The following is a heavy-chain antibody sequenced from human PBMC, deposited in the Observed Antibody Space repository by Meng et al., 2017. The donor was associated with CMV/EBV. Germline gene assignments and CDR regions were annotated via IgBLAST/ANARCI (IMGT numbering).Heavy chain of an antibody. CDR2: MNPNSGNT. CDR1: TSYD. V-gene: IGHV1-8*01. D-gene: IGHD3-10*01. J-gene: IGHJ5*02. Sequence: TSYDINRVRQATGQGLEWMGWMNPNSGNTGYAQKFQGRVTMTRNTSISTAYMELSSLRSEDTAVYYCARGPANYGSGSYSPYNWFDPWGQGTLVTVSS. CDR3: ARGPANYGSGSYSPYNWFDP.